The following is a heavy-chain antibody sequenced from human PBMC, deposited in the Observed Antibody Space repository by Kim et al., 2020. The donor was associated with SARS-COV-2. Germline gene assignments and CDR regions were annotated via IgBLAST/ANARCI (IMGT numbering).Heavy chain of an antibody. D-gene: IGHD3-3*01. CDR1: GIIFSNYA. V-gene: IGHV3-64D*08. CDR2: LTSNGGST. Sequence: GGSLRLSCSASGIIFSNYAMHWVRQAPGKGLEYVSGLTSNGGSTYYADSVKGRFTVSRDNSRNILYLQMTSLRTEDTAMYYCVKGNVWSDYKDAFDIWGQGTMVTVSS. J-gene: IGHJ3*02. CDR3: VKGNVWSDYKDAFDI.